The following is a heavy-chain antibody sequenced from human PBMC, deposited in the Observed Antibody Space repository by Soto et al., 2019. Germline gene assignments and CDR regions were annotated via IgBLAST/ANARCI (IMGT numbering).Heavy chain of an antibody. CDR2: IIPIFGTA. J-gene: IGHJ6*02. Sequence: QVQLVQSGAEVTKPGSSVTVSCKASGGTFSSYAISWVRQAPGQGLEWMGGIIPIFGTADYAQKFQGRVTITADESTSTAYVELSCLRSEDTAVYYCSKNPENYYYGMDVWGQGTTVTVSS. V-gene: IGHV1-69*12. CDR3: SKNPENYYYGMDV. CDR1: GGTFSSYA.